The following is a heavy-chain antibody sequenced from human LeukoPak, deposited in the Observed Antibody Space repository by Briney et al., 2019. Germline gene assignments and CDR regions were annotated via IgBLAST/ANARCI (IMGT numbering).Heavy chain of an antibody. V-gene: IGHV4-34*01. J-gene: IGHJ4*02. CDR2: INHSGST. CDR3: ARGLRLLNY. CDR1: GGSFSGYY. Sequence: PSETLSLTCAVYGGSFSGYYWSWIRQPPGKGLEWIGEINHSGSTNYNPSLKSRVTISVDTSKNQFSLKLSSVTAADTAVYYCARGLRLLNYWGQGTLVTVSP.